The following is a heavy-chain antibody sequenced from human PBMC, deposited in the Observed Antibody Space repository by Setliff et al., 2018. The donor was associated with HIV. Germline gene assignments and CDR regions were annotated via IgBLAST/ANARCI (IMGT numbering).Heavy chain of an antibody. D-gene: IGHD2-8*01. J-gene: IGHJ4*03. CDR1: GGSLSDYY. CDR2: INHSGST. CDR3: VGQDLDLLKYYYMDY. V-gene: IGHV4-34*01. Sequence: PSETLSLTCAVYGGSLSDYYWSWIRQPPGKGLEWIGQINHSGSTIYDPSLKSRVTMSVGSSKNQFSLKLSSVTAADRAVYYCVGQDLDLLKYYYMDYWGPGALVTVSS.